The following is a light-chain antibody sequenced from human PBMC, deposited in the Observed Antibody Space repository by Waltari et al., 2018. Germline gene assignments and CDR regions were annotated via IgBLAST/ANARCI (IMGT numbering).Light chain of an antibody. CDR2: DAY. V-gene: IGKV1-33*01. Sequence: DIQMTQSPSSLSASVGDRVTSTCQASQDISNYLNWYQTKPGKAPKLLIYDAYILETGVPSRFSGSGSGTDFTFTISSLQPEDIATYYCQQYDNLFGQGTRLEIK. J-gene: IGKJ5*01. CDR3: QQYDNL. CDR1: QDISNY.